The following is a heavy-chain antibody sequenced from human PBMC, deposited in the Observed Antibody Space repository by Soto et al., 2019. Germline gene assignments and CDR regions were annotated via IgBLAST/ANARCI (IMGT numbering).Heavy chain of an antibody. CDR2: IYSSGGT. D-gene: IGHD3-3*01. Sequence: SETLSLTCTVSGGAISGYYWTWIRQSAGKGLEWIGRIYSSGGTKYNPSLKSRVTMLLDTSKNQFSLRLSSVTAADTAVYYCARGQRFSDSFDPWGQGTLVTVSS. V-gene: IGHV4-4*07. J-gene: IGHJ5*02. CDR3: ARGQRFSDSFDP. CDR1: GGAISGYY.